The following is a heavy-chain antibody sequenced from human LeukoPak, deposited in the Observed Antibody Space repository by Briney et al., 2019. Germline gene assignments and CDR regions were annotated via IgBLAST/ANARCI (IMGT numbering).Heavy chain of an antibody. Sequence: PGGSLRLSCVASGFTFSSYEMNWVRQAPGKGLEWVSYITNTGTTIYYADSVKGRFTISRDSSKNTLYLQMNRLRAEDAAVYYCAKAPVTTCSGAYCYPFDYWGQGTLVTVSS. D-gene: IGHD2-21*01. CDR2: ITNTGTTI. V-gene: IGHV3-48*03. CDR1: GFTFSSYE. J-gene: IGHJ4*02. CDR3: AKAPVTTCSGAYCYPFDY.